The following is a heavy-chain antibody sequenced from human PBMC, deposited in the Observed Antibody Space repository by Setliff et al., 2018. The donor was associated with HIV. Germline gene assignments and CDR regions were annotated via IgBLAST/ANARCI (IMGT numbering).Heavy chain of an antibody. J-gene: IGHJ4*02. CDR1: GGSINTYY. V-gene: IGHV4-4*07. CDR3: ARRIYGNNPYFDY. Sequence: SETLSLTCTVSGGSINTYYWSWIRQPAGKGLEWIGRFYTSGSTNYNPSLKSRVTMSVDTSKNQFSLKLSSVTAADTAIYYCARRIYGNNPYFDYWSQGTLVTVSS. CDR2: FYTSGST. D-gene: IGHD4-17*01.